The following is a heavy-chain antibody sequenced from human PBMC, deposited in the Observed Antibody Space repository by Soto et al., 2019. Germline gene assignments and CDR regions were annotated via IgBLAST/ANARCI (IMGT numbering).Heavy chain of an antibody. Sequence: EVQLVESGGGLVQPGGSLRLSCAASGFTFSSYSMNWVRQAPGKGLEWVSYISSSSSTIYYADSVKGRFTISRDNAKNQLSLQMTSLRDEDTAVYYCARCLGVANNWFDPWGQGTLVTFAS. CDR3: ARCLGVANNWFDP. D-gene: IGHD2-21*01. CDR1: GFTFSSYS. CDR2: ISSSSSTI. V-gene: IGHV3-48*02. J-gene: IGHJ5*02.